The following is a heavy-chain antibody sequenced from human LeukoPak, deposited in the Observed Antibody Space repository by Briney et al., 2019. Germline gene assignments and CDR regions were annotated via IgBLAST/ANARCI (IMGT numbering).Heavy chain of an antibody. J-gene: IGHJ5*02. CDR1: GGTFSSYA. D-gene: IGHD3-10*01. Sequence: GAWVKVSCKASGGTFSSYAISWVRQAPGQGLEWMGGIIPIFGTANYAQKFQGRVTITTDESTSTAYMELSSLRSEDTAVYYCARDYYGPFDPWGQGTLVTASS. V-gene: IGHV1-69*05. CDR3: ARDYYGPFDP. CDR2: IIPIFGTA.